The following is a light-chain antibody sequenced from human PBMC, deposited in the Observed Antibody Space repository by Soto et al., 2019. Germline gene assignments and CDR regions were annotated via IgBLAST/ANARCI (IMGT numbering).Light chain of an antibody. CDR1: QGISGA. CDR2: DAS. J-gene: IGKJ5*01. V-gene: IGKV1-13*02. CDR3: QQFHTYPVT. Sequence: AMQLTQSPSSQSASVGYRVTITCRASQGISGALAWYQQKPGRAPTLLIYDASSLESGVPSRFSGSESGTDFTLTISSLQAEDFATYYCQQFHTYPVTFGQRAR.